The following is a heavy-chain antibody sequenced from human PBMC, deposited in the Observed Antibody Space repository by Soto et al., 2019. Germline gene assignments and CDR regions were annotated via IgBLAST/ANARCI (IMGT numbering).Heavy chain of an antibody. CDR1: GSTFTGYY. V-gene: IGHV1-2*02. CDR2: INPNSGGT. Sequence: VASVKVSCKASGSTFTGYYMHWVRQAPGQGLEWMGWINPNSGGTNYAQKFQGRVTMTRDTSISTAYMELSRLRSDDTAVYYCARVVCSSTSCYFNCYYGMDVWGQGTTVTVSS. CDR3: ARVVCSSTSCYFNCYYGMDV. J-gene: IGHJ6*02. D-gene: IGHD2-2*01.